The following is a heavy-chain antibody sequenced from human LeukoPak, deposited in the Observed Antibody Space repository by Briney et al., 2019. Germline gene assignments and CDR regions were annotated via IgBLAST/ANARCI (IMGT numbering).Heavy chain of an antibody. CDR1: GGSISSYY. CDR2: IYTSWST. D-gene: IGHD2-15*01. V-gene: IGHV4-4*09. J-gene: IGHJ4*02. CDR3: ARILMYLSENAFDY. Sequence: ETLSLTCTVSGGSISSYYWSWIRQPPGKGLEWIGYIYTSWSTNYNPSLKSRVTISVDTSKNQFYVKLSSVTAADTAVYYCARILMYLSENAFDYWGQGTLVTVSS.